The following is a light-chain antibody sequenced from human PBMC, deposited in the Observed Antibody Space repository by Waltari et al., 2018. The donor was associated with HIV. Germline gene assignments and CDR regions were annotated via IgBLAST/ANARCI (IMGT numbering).Light chain of an antibody. V-gene: IGLV6-57*01. J-gene: IGLJ1*01. CDR2: ANN. Sequence: NFILTQPHSVSESPGKTVTISCTRSSGNLASSYVQWYQHRPGSSPTTVIYANNQRPSGVPDRFSGSIDSSSNSAPLTISGLRTEDEADYYCQSHDNKIFYVFGGGTYVTVL. CDR3: QSHDNKIFYV. CDR1: SGNLASSY.